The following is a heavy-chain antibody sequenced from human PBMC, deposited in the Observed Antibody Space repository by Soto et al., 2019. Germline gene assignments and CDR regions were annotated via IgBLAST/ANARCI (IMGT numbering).Heavy chain of an antibody. D-gene: IGHD3-10*01. CDR3: ATYGSGSYKPTTFDY. CDR2: IYYSGST. V-gene: IGHV4-31*03. CDR1: GGSISSGDYY. J-gene: IGHJ4*02. Sequence: QVQLQESGPGLVKPSQTLSLTCTVSGGSISSGDYYWSWIRQHPGKGLEWIGYIYYSGSTYYNPSLKSRVTISVDTSKNQFSLKLTSVTAADTAVYYCATYGSGSYKPTTFDYWGQGTLVTVSS.